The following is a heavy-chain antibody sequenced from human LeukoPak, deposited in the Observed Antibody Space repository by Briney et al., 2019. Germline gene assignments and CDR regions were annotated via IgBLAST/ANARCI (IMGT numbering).Heavy chain of an antibody. CDR1: GGTFSSYA. D-gene: IGHD1-26*01. J-gene: IGHJ3*02. Sequence: SVKVSCKASGGTFSSYAISWVRQAPGQGLEWMGGIIPIFGTANYAQKFQGRVTITTDESTSTAYMELSSLRSEDTAVYYCARDHLRGRWEIDAFDIWGQGTMVTVSS. CDR3: ARDHLRGRWEIDAFDI. CDR2: IIPIFGTA. V-gene: IGHV1-69*05.